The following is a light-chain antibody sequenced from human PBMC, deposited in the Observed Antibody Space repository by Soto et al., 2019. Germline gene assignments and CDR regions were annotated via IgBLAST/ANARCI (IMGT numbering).Light chain of an antibody. CDR2: SNN. Sequence: QSVLTQPPSASGTPGQRVTISCSGSSSNIGSNTVNGYQQLPGTAPKLLIYSNNQRPSGVPDRFSGSKSGTSASLAISGLQSEDEADYYCAAWDASLNGVVFGGGTKLTVL. V-gene: IGLV1-44*01. CDR1: SSNIGSNT. CDR3: AAWDASLNGVV. J-gene: IGLJ2*01.